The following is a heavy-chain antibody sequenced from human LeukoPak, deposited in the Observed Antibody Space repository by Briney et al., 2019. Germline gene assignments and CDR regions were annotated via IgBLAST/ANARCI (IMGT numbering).Heavy chain of an antibody. V-gene: IGHV3-21*01. CDR1: GFTFSSYS. D-gene: IGHD1-26*01. CDR2: ISSSSSYI. J-gene: IGHJ4*03. Sequence: GGSVRLSCAASGFTFSSYSMNWVRQAPGKGLEWVSSISSSSSYIYYADSVKGRFTISRDNAKNSLYLQMNSLRAEDTAVYYCASPIVGATTIDYWGQGTLVTVSS. CDR3: ASPIVGATTIDY.